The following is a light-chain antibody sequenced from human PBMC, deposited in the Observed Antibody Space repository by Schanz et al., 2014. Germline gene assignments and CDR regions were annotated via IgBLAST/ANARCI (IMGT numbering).Light chain of an antibody. Sequence: QSALTQPASVSGSPGQSITISCSGTSGDVGGYQYVSWYQQHPGKAPKLIIFDVRDRPSGVSNRFSGSKSGNTASLTISGLQAEDEADYYCCSYSSSSSVVFGGGTKLTVL. V-gene: IGLV2-14*01. CDR1: SGDVGGYQY. CDR3: CSYSSSSSVV. J-gene: IGLJ2*01. CDR2: DVR.